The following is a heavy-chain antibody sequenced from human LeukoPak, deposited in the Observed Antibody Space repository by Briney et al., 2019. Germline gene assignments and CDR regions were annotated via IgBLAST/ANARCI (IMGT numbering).Heavy chain of an antibody. CDR2: IIPILGIA. CDR3: ASALVSISSSPLRDV. D-gene: IGHD6-13*01. Sequence: ASVKVSCKASGGTLTSYTISWVRQAPGQGLEWMGRIIPILGIANYAQKFQGRVTITADKSTSTAYMELSSLRPEDTVVYYCASALVSISSSPLRDVWGQGTTVTVSS. CDR1: GGTLTSYT. V-gene: IGHV1-69*02. J-gene: IGHJ6*02.